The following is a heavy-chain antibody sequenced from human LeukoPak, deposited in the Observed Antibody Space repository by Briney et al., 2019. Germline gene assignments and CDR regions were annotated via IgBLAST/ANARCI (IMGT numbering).Heavy chain of an antibody. Sequence: GGSLRLSCAASGFTFSSYAMSWVRQPPGKGLEWVSAISGSGGSTYYAYSVKGRFTIFRKNSKNTLYLQMISLRAEDTAIYCCAKNGDRGAYCSGGTCYPYYYYNMDVWGKGTTVTISS. CDR3: AKNGDRGAYCSGGTCYPYYYYNMDV. D-gene: IGHD2-15*01. CDR2: ISGSGGST. V-gene: IGHV3-23*01. J-gene: IGHJ6*03. CDR1: GFTFSSYA.